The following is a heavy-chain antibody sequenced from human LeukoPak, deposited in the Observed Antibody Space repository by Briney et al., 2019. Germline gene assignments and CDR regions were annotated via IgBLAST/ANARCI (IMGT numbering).Heavy chain of an antibody. CDR2: ISSSSSTI. D-gene: IGHD2-8*01. CDR1: GFTFSSYS. V-gene: IGHV3-48*01. Sequence: GGSLRLSCAASGFTFSSYSMSWVRQAPGKGLEWVSYISSSSSTISYPDSVKGRFTISRDNAKNSLYLQMNNLRAEDTAVYYCPRDRCTNGVCYTFAYWGQGTLVTVSS. CDR3: PRDRCTNGVCYTFAY. J-gene: IGHJ4*02.